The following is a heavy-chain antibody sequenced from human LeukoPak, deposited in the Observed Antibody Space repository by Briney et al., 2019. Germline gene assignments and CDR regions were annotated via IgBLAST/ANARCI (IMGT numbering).Heavy chain of an antibody. CDR1: GGSISSYY. Sequence: PSETLSLTCTVSGGSISSYYVSWIRQPPGKGLECIGYIYYSGSTNYNPSLKSRVTISVDTSKNQFSLNLSSVTAADTAVYYFARDLLSTAGYLIYWAQGTLVTVPS. D-gene: IGHD6-19*01. CDR3: ARDLLSTAGYLIY. CDR2: IYYSGST. V-gene: IGHV4-59*01. J-gene: IGHJ4*02.